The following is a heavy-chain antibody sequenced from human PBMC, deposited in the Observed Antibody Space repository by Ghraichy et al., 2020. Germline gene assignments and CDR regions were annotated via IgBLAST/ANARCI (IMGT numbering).Heavy chain of an antibody. CDR3: ARDRYTYGYDLFDY. Sequence: GGSLRLSCAASGFTFSSYALHWVRQAPGKGLEWVAFISYDGSNKYYADSVKGRFTISRDNSKNTLYLQMNSLRAEDTAVYYCARDRYTYGYDLFDYWGQGTLVTVSS. CDR1: GFTFSSYA. D-gene: IGHD5-18*01. J-gene: IGHJ4*02. CDR2: ISYDGSNK. V-gene: IGHV3-30*04.